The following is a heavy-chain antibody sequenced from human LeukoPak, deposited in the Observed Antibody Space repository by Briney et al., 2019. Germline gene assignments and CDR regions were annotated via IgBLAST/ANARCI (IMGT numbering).Heavy chain of an antibody. CDR3: ARHARGGGGISMVRGVRTKYYFDY. CDR2: ISYSGST. Sequence: SETLSLTCTVSGGSISSSSYYWGWIRQPPGKGLEWIGSISYSGSTYYNPSLKSRVTISVDTSKNQFSLKLSSVTAADTAVYYYARHARGGGGISMVRGVRTKYYFDYWGQGTLVTVSS. V-gene: IGHV4-39*01. CDR1: GGSISSSSYY. J-gene: IGHJ4*02. D-gene: IGHD3-10*01.